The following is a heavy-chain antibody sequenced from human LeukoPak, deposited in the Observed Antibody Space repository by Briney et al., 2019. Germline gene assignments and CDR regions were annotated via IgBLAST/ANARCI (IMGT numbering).Heavy chain of an antibody. D-gene: IGHD6-13*01. CDR3: ARLKQLVRDPFDY. CDR2: IYPGDSDT. V-gene: IGHV5-51*01. J-gene: IGHJ4*02. Sequence: IIYPGDSDTRYSPSFQGQVTISADKSISTAYLQWSSLKASDTAMYYCARLKQLVRDPFDYWGQGTLVTVSS.